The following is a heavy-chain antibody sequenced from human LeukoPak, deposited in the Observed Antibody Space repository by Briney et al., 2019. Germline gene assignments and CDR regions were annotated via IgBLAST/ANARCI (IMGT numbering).Heavy chain of an antibody. V-gene: IGHV4-39*07. CDR1: GDSITMTSYY. CDR3: ASQTKD. CDR2: IYYTGNT. J-gene: IGHJ4*02. Sequence: SETLSLTCTVSGDSITMTSYYWGWIRQPPGKGLEWIGCIYYTGNTYYSPSLRSRVTISVDTSRNQFSLRLTSVTAADTAVYYCASQTKDWGQGILVAVSS. D-gene: IGHD1-1*01.